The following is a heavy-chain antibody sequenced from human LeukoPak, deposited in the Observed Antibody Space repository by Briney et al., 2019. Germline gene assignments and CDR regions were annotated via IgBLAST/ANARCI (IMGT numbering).Heavy chain of an antibody. D-gene: IGHD6-19*01. CDR3: ASFSYSSGWYSPEYFQH. CDR1: GGSISSYY. Sequence: SETLCLTCTVSGGSISSYYWSWIRQPAGKGLESIGRIYTSGSTNYNPSLKSRVTMSVDTSKNQFSLKLSSVTAADTAVYYCASFSYSSGWYSPEYFQHWGQGTLVTVSS. V-gene: IGHV4-4*07. CDR2: IYTSGST. J-gene: IGHJ1*01.